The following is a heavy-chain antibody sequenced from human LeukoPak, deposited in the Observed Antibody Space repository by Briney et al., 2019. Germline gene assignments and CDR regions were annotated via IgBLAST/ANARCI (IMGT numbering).Heavy chain of an antibody. D-gene: IGHD4/OR15-4a*01. CDR1: GFAFSNYG. V-gene: IGHV3-23*01. J-gene: IGHJ4*02. Sequence: GGTLRLSCAASGFAFSNYGMNWVRQAPGKGLEWVSGITGSGGTTHYSDSVKGRFTISRDNSKNTLYLQMNSLRAEDTAVYYCARRAGAYSHPYDYWGQGTLVTVSS. CDR3: ARRAGAYSHPYDY. CDR2: ITGSGGTT.